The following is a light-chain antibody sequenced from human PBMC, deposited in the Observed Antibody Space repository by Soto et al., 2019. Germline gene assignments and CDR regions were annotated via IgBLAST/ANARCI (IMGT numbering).Light chain of an antibody. V-gene: IGKV1-39*01. CDR3: QQSYSTPT. J-gene: IGKJ2*01. Sequence: DIQMTQSPSSLSASVGDRVTITCRASHSSSSYLNWYQQKPGKAPKLLIYAASSLQSGVPSRFSGSGSGTDFTLTISSQHPEDFATYYCQQSYSTPTFGQGTKLEIK. CDR1: HSSSSY. CDR2: AAS.